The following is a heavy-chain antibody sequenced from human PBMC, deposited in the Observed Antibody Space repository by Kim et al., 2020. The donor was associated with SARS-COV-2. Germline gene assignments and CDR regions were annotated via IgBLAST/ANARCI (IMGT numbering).Heavy chain of an antibody. CDR3: ARLLGSGYPLDY. J-gene: IGHJ4*02. CDR1: GGSISSSSYY. Sequence: SETLSLTCTVSGGSISSSSYYWGWIRQPPGKGLEWIGSIYYSGSTYYNPSLKSRVTISVDTSKNQFSLKLSSVTAADTAVYYCARLLGSGYPLDYWGQGTLVTVSS. D-gene: IGHD3-22*01. CDR2: IYYSGST. V-gene: IGHV4-39*01.